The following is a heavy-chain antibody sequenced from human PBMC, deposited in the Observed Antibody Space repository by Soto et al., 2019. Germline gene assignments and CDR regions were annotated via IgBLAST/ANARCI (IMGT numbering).Heavy chain of an antibody. CDR3: AKMGGVAVAGTERRYYYYYYGMDV. D-gene: IGHD6-19*01. Sequence: GGSLRLSCAASGFTFSSYGMHWVRQAPGKGLEWVAVISYDGSNKYYADSVKGRFTISRDNSKNTLYLQMNSLRSEDTAVYYCAKMGGVAVAGTERRYYYYYYGMDVWGQGTTVTVSS. V-gene: IGHV3-30*18. CDR2: ISYDGSNK. J-gene: IGHJ6*02. CDR1: GFTFSSYG.